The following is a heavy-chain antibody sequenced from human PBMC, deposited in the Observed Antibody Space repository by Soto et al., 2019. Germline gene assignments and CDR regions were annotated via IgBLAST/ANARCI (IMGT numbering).Heavy chain of an antibody. CDR1: GFAFSTFG. V-gene: IGHV3-23*01. CDR2: ISNSGSDT. Sequence: EAQLLESGGDLEQPGGSLRLSCTASGFAFSTFGMSWVRQAPGKGLEWVSGISNSGSDTYYADSVKGRFIISRDNSRNTLFLQMSSLRGDDTAVYYCASNSMTHDYWGQGTLVTVSS. CDR3: ASNSMTHDY. D-gene: IGHD3-22*01. J-gene: IGHJ4*02.